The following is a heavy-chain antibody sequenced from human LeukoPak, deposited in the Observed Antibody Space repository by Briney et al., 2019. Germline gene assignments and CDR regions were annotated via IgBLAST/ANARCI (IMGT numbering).Heavy chain of an antibody. CDR2: IYTSGST. D-gene: IGHD3-22*01. J-gene: IGHJ4*02. V-gene: IGHV4-4*07. Sequence: SETLSLTCTVSGGSISSYYWSWIRQPAGKGLEWIGRIYTSGSTNYNPSLKSRVTMSVDTSKNQFSLKLSSVTAADTAVYYCAREERITMIVVVISHWGQGTLVTVSS. CDR3: AREERITMIVVVISH. CDR1: GGSISSYY.